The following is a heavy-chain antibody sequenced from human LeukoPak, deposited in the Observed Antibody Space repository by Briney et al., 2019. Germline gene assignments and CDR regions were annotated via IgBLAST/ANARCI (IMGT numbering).Heavy chain of an antibody. CDR2: ISGSAVST. CDR3: AKGLLWQIDY. J-gene: IGHJ4*02. Sequence: PGGTLRLSCAASGFTFSSYGMSWVRQAPGKGLEWVSAISGSAVSTYYADSVKGRLTISRDNSKNTLYLQMNSLRGEDTAVYYCAKGLLWQIDYWGQGTLVTVSS. D-gene: IGHD2/OR15-2a*01. CDR1: GFTFSSYG. V-gene: IGHV3-23*01.